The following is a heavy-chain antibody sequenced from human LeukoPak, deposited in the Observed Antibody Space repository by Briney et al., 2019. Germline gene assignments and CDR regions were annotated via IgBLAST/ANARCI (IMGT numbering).Heavy chain of an antibody. Sequence: GGSLRLSCAGTGITVSGNYMNWVRQAPGKGLEWVSSISSSSSYIYYADSVKGRFTISRDNAKNSLYLQMNSLRAEDTAVYYCANYYYGMDVWGQGTTVTVSS. J-gene: IGHJ6*02. V-gene: IGHV3-21*01. CDR2: ISSSSSYI. CDR1: GITVSGNY. CDR3: ANYYYGMDV.